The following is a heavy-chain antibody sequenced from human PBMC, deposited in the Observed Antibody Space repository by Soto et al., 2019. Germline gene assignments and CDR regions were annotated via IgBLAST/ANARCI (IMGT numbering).Heavy chain of an antibody. V-gene: IGHV4-31*03. CDR2: IYYSGNT. J-gene: IGHJ6*02. Sequence: SETLSLTCTVSGGSIRSGGYYWSWVRQNPRRGLEWIGNIYYSGNTYYKPSLKSRLTISVDTSKNQFSLNLSSVTAADTAVYYCARDRLMATAGTARHYFGLDVWGQGTTVTVSS. CDR3: ARDRLMATAGTARHYFGLDV. D-gene: IGHD5-18*01. CDR1: GGSIRSGGYY.